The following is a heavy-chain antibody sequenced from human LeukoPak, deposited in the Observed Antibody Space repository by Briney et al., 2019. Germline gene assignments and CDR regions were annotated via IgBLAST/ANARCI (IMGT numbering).Heavy chain of an antibody. CDR3: ARVLYSRGDRAFDY. CDR1: GGSISSYY. CDR2: IYTSGST. Sequence: SETLSLTCTVSGGSISSYYWSWIRQPAGKGLEWIGRIYTSGSTNYNPSPKSRVTMSVDTSKNQFSLKLSSVTAADTAVYYCARVLYSRGDRAFDYWGQGTLVTVSS. V-gene: IGHV4-4*07. D-gene: IGHD2-15*01. J-gene: IGHJ4*02.